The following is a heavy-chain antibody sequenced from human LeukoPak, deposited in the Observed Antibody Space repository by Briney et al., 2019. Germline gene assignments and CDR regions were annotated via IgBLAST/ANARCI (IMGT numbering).Heavy chain of an antibody. V-gene: IGHV4-59*02. J-gene: IGHJ4*02. D-gene: IGHD6-6*01. Sequence: PSETLSLTCTISGGSVSDYYWSWIRQSPGKGLEWIGYIYYTGSTTYNPSLKSRVTISVDTSKNQFSLKLSSVTAADTAVYYCAASIAGYWGQGTLVTVSS. CDR3: AASIAGY. CDR1: GGSVSDYY. CDR2: IYYTGST.